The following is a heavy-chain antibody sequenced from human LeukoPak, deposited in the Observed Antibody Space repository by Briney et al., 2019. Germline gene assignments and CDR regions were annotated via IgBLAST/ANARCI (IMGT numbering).Heavy chain of an antibody. J-gene: IGHJ4*02. Sequence: ASVKVSCKASGGTFSSYAISWVRQAPGQGLEWMGGIIPIFGTANYAQKFQGRVTITADESTSTAYMELSSLRSEDTAVYYCASSVAGTSDYFAYWGQGTLVTVSS. CDR2: IIPIFGTA. CDR3: ASSVAGTSDYFAY. D-gene: IGHD6-19*01. CDR1: GGTFSSYA. V-gene: IGHV1-69*13.